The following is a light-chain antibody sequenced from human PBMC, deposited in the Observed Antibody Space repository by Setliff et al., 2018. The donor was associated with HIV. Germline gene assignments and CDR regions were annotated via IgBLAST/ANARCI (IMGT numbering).Light chain of an antibody. Sequence: LTQPPSVSVAPGKTARITCGGNNIGSKSVHWYQQKPGQAPVLVVYDDNDRPSGIPERFPGSNSGNTATLTISRVEAGDEADYYCQVWDSSSDHHVFGTGTKVTVL. V-gene: IGLV3-21*03. CDR2: DDN. J-gene: IGLJ1*01. CDR3: QVWDSSSDHHV. CDR1: NIGSKS.